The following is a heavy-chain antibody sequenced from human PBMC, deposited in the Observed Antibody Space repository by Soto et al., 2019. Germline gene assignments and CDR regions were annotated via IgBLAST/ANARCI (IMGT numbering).Heavy chain of an antibody. D-gene: IGHD2-2*01. Sequence: PSETLSLTCTVSGGSISSYYWSWFRQPAGKGLEWIGRIYTSGSTNYNPSLNSRVTMSVDTSKNQFSLKLSSVTAADTAVYYCARACSSNSCYDVFDYWGQGTLFTVSS. J-gene: IGHJ4*02. CDR1: GGSISSYY. V-gene: IGHV4-4*07. CDR2: IYTSGST. CDR3: ARACSSNSCYDVFDY.